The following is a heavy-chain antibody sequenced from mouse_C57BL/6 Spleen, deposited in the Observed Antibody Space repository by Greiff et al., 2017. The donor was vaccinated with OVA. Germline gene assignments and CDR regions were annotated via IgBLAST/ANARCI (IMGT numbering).Heavy chain of an antibody. D-gene: IGHD1-1*01. Sequence: VQLQQSGAELVRPGTSVKVSCKASGYAFTNYLIEWVKQRPGQGLEWIGVINPGSGGTNYKEKFKGQATLSADNSSSTAYMHLSSLTSEDSAIYFCARRESPAVGGYFDVWGTGTPVTVSS. J-gene: IGHJ1*03. V-gene: IGHV1-54*01. CDR2: INPGSGGT. CDR3: ARRESPAVGGYFDV. CDR1: GYAFTNYL.